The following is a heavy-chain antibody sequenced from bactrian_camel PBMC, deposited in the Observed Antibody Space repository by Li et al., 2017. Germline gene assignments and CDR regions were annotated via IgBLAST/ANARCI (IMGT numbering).Heavy chain of an antibody. CDR3: VPGGDNEGNSN. CDR1: GWTFSRYW. V-gene: IGHV3S6*01. CDR2: ISINGRAT. D-gene: IGHD1*01. Sequence: HVQLVESGGGLVQPGGSLRLSCAYSGWTFSRYWMYWVRQAPGKGFEWVSYISINGRATSYAASLEGRFTTSRDNDKNTVWLQMNDLKPEDTAVYYCVPGGDNEGNSNWGQGTQVTVS. J-gene: IGHJ4*01.